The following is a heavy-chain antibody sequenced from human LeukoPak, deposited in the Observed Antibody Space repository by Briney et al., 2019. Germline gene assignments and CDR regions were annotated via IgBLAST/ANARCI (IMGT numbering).Heavy chain of an antibody. CDR3: ARGSLYYDSSDYRRGYFDY. Sequence: PSETLSLTCTVSGGSISPLYWSWIRQPPGKGLEFIGYIYYSGTTNYNPSLKSRVTLSVDTSKNQFSLKLSSVTAADTAVYYCARGSLYYDSSDYRRGYFDYWGQGTLVTVSS. V-gene: IGHV4-59*11. D-gene: IGHD3-22*01. J-gene: IGHJ4*02. CDR1: GGSISPLY. CDR2: IYYSGTT.